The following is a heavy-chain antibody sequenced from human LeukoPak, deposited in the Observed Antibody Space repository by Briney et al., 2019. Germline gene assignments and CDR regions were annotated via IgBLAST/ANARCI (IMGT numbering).Heavy chain of an antibody. J-gene: IGHJ4*02. Sequence: GRSLRLSCAASGFTFSSYGMHWVRQAPGKGLEWVAVIWYDGSNKYYADSVKGRFTISRDNSKNSLYLQMNSLRTEDTAFYYCGKDFTKSYGSGTYYNGVEYWGRGTLVTVSS. CDR2: IWYDGSNK. CDR1: GFTFSSYG. V-gene: IGHV3-33*03. D-gene: IGHD3-10*01. CDR3: GKDFTKSYGSGTYYNGVEY.